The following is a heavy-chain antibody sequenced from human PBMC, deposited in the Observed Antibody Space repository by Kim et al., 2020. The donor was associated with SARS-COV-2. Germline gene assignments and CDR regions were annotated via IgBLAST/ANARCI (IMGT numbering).Heavy chain of an antibody. CDR2: IYYSGST. V-gene: IGHV4-31*03. D-gene: IGHD3-9*01. CDR1: GGSISSGGYY. J-gene: IGHJ3*02. CDR3: ARDKKEDILTGSDAFDI. Sequence: SETLSLTCTVSGGSISSGGYYWSWLRQHPGKGLEWIGYIYYSGSTYYNPSLKSRVTISVDTSKNRFSLKLSSVTAADTAVYYCARDKKEDILTGSDAFDIWGHGTMGTASP.